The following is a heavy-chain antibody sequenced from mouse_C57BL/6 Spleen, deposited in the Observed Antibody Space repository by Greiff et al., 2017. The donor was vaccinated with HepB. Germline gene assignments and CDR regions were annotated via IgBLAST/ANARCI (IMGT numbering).Heavy chain of an antibody. CDR3: ARDGYLTAWFAY. Sequence: VQLQQPGAELVMPGASVKLSCKASGYTFTSYWMHWVKQRPGQGLEWIGEIDPSDSYTNYNQKFKGKSTLTADTSSNTAYLQLSSLTSEDTAIYYCARDGYLTAWFAYWGQGTLVTVSA. CDR1: GYTFTSYW. V-gene: IGHV1-69*01. J-gene: IGHJ3*01. CDR2: IDPSDSYT. D-gene: IGHD2-3*01.